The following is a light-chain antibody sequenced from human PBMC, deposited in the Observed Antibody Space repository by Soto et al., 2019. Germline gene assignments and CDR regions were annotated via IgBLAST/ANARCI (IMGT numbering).Light chain of an antibody. Sequence: QSALTQPASVSGSPGQSITISCTGTSSDVGSYNLVSWFQQCPGTAPQLLLFEDTKRPSGISNRFSGSKSGNTASLTISGLQAEDEADYYCCSYAGHSTFLYVFGTGTKLTVL. CDR1: SSDVGSYNL. CDR2: EDT. J-gene: IGLJ1*01. CDR3: CSYAGHSTFLYV. V-gene: IGLV2-23*02.